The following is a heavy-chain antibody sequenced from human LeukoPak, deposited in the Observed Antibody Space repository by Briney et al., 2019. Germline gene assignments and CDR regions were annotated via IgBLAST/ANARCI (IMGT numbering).Heavy chain of an antibody. CDR2: INPHSGGT. Sequence: GASVKVSCKASGYTFTHYYMHWVRQAPGQALEWMGWINPHSGGTNYAQKFQGRVTMTRDTSISTAYMELSRLRSDDTAVYYCARPTLDCCYTGTTDYYYMDVWGKGTTVTVSS. CDR1: GYTFTHYY. V-gene: IGHV1-2*02. CDR3: ARPTLDCCYTGTTDYYYMDV. J-gene: IGHJ6*03. D-gene: IGHD2-2*02.